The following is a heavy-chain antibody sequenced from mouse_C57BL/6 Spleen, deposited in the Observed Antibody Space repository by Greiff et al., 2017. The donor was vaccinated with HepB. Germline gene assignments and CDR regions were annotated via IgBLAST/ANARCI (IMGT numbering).Heavy chain of an antibody. J-gene: IGHJ4*01. CDR3: ARGRLLRGYAMDY. D-gene: IGHD2-3*01. CDR2: IDPSDSET. Sequence: QVQLQQPGAELVRPGSSVKLSCKASGYTFTSYWMHWVKQRPIQGLEWIGNIDPSDSETHYNQKFKDKATLTVDKSSSTAYMQLSSLTSEDSAVYYCARGRLLRGYAMDYWGQGTSVTVSS. CDR1: GYTFTSYW. V-gene: IGHV1-52*01.